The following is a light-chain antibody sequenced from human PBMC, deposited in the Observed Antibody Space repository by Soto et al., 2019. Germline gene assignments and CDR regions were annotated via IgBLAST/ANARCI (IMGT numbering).Light chain of an antibody. V-gene: IGLV2-8*01. CDR1: SSDVGGYDY. Sequence: QFALTQPPSASGSPGQSVTISCTGTSSDVGGYDYVSWYQQHPGKAPKLMIYEVNKRSSGVPNRFSASKSGNTASLTVSGLQAEDEADYYCSSYAGSNTDVVFGGGTKLTVL. J-gene: IGLJ2*01. CDR2: EVN. CDR3: SSYAGSNTDVV.